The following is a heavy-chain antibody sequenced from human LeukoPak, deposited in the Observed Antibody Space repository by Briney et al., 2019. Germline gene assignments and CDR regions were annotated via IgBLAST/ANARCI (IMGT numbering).Heavy chain of an antibody. D-gene: IGHD3-3*01. V-gene: IGHV3-48*02. CDR1: GFTFSTYW. CDR3: ARDDYDFWSGYYTSGMDV. J-gene: IGHJ6*02. Sequence: GGSLRLSCAASGFTFSTYWMSWVRQAPGKGLEWVSYISSSSSTIYYADPVKGRFTISRDNAKNSLYLQMNSLRDEDTAVYYCARDDYDFWSGYYTSGMDVWGQGTTVTVSS. CDR2: ISSSSSTI.